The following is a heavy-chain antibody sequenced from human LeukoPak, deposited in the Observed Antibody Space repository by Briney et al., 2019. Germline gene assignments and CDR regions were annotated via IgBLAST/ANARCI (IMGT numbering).Heavy chain of an antibody. CDR1: GFSFCSYN. J-gene: IGHJ4*02. D-gene: IGHD2-2*01. CDR3: ARDRPRYCGRTSCPVDY. CDR2: ISTSNSYI. Sequence: GGSLRLSCAASGFSFCSYNMNWVRLAPGKGLEWVSSISTSNSYIYYADSVKGRFTISRDNAQSSLYLQMNSLTAEDTAVYYCARDRPRYCGRTSCPVDYWGQGILVTVSS. V-gene: IGHV3-21*01.